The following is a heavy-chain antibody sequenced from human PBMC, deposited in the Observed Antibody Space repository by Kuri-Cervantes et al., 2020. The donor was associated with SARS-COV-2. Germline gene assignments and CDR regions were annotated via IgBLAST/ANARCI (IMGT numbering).Heavy chain of an antibody. CDR2: IIPIFGIA. Sequence: SVKVSCKASGGTFSSYAISWVRQAPGQGLEWMGRIIPIFGIANYAQKFRGRVTITADKSTGTAYMELSSLRSEDTAVYYCARRVVVTAILDDAFDIWGQGTMVTVSS. J-gene: IGHJ3*02. CDR1: GGTFSSYA. V-gene: IGHV1-69*04. D-gene: IGHD2-21*02. CDR3: ARRVVVTAILDDAFDI.